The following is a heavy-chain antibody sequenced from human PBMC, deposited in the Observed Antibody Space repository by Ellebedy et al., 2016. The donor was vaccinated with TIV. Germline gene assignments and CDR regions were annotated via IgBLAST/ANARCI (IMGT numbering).Heavy chain of an antibody. Sequence: ASVKVSCKASGYTFTSYDISWARQASGQGPEWMGWMNPNDYHTGYAQKFQGRVTMTRNTSISTAYMELNNLKSEDTAVYYCARGGFRQYYDSTAYYRFDYWGQGTLVTVSS. D-gene: IGHD3-22*01. V-gene: IGHV1-8*01. CDR2: MNPNDYHT. CDR1: GYTFTSYD. CDR3: ARGGFRQYYDSTAYYRFDY. J-gene: IGHJ4*02.